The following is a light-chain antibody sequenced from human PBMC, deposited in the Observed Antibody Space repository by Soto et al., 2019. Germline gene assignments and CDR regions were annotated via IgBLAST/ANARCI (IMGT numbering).Light chain of an antibody. CDR1: SSNIGAGYD. Sequence: QSVLAQPPSLSGAPGQKVTISCTGSSSNIGAGYDLHWYQQLPGTAPKLLLYGNSNRPSGVPDRFSGSKSGTSASLAITGLQDEDEADYYCQSYDSSMSAYVFGTGTKVTVL. V-gene: IGLV1-40*01. J-gene: IGLJ1*01. CDR3: QSYDSSMSAYV. CDR2: GNS.